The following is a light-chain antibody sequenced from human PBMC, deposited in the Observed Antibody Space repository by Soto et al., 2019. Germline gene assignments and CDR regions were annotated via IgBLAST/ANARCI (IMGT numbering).Light chain of an antibody. CDR1: QSVSSSY. Sequence: DIVWTQSPGTLSLSPGESATLSCTSSQSVSSSYLAWYQQKPGQAPRLIIYGASSRATGIPDRFSGSGSGTDFTLTISRLEPEDFAVYYCQQYGSSPQTLGQGTKVDIK. CDR3: QQYGSSPQT. J-gene: IGKJ1*01. CDR2: GAS. V-gene: IGKV3-20*01.